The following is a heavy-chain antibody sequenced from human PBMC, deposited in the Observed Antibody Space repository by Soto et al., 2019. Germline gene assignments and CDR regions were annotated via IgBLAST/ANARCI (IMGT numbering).Heavy chain of an antibody. Sequence: GASVKVSCKASGYSFTRYGIGWVRQAPGQGXEWMGWISIYNENTNYAQKFEGRVTMTRDTFTSTVYMELRSLTSDDTALYYCAREGYCSSGSCALYSHDFFRMDLWGQGTAVTVSS. V-gene: IGHV1-18*01. CDR3: AREGYCSSGSCALYSHDFFRMDL. CDR2: ISIYNENT. CDR1: GYSFTRYG. D-gene: IGHD2-15*01. J-gene: IGHJ6*02.